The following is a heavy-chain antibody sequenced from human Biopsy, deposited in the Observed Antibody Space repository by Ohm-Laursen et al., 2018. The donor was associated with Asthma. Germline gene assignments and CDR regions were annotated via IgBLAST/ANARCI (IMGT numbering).Heavy chain of an antibody. V-gene: IGHV1-69*01. D-gene: IGHD5-12*01. Sequence: SSVKVSCKPSGDSLGSFINYAISWVRQAPRQGLEWMGGLIPVLGTADYAPMFEGRVTITADESTSTAYLELTSLRFEDTAVYYCARGYSGTDRIVYYYSGMEVWGQGTTVAVS. CDR3: ARGYSGTDRIVYYYSGMEV. J-gene: IGHJ6*02. CDR1: GDSLGSFINYA. CDR2: LIPVLGTA.